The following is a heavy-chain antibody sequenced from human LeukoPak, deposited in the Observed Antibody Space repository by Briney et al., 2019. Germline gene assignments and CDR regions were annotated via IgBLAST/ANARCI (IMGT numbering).Heavy chain of an antibody. CDR1: GFTFTNYA. J-gene: IGHJ4*02. Sequence: GGSLRLSCVASGFTFTNYAMTWVRQAPGKGLEWVSGIRGNDFTTYYADSVKGRFTISRDNSKNTLYLQMNSLRAEDTAVYYCAKDARYSSGWKSSDYWGQGTLVTVSS. D-gene: IGHD6-19*01. CDR3: AKDARYSSGWKSSDY. CDR2: IRGNDFTT. V-gene: IGHV3-23*01.